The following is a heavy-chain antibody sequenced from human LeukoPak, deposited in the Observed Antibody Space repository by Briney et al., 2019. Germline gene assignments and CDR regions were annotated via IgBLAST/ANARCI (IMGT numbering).Heavy chain of an antibody. CDR3: ASSEDYGFWSGYYTFDY. V-gene: IGHV1-18*01. CDR1: GYTFTSYG. CDR2: ISAYNGNT. J-gene: IGHJ4*02. D-gene: IGHD3-3*01. Sequence: GASVKVSCKASGYTFTSYGISWVRQAPGQGLEWMGWISAYNGNTNYAQKLQGRVTMTTDTSTSTAYMELRSLRSDDTAVYYCASSEDYGFWSGYYTFDYWGQGTLVTVSS.